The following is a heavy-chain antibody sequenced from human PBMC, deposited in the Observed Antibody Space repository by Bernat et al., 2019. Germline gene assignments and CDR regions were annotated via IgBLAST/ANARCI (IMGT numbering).Heavy chain of an antibody. V-gene: IGHV7-4-1*02. D-gene: IGHD5-12*01. CDR2: IDTNTGNP. CDR3: ARSTKDKSGFFDH. Sequence: QVQLVQSGSELKKPGASVKISCKASGYTFTDYALNWVRQAPGQGLEWMGWIDTNTGNPTYAQGFTGRFVFSLDTSVSPTYLQISSLKAEDTAVFYCARSTKDKSGFFDHWGQGTLATVSS. CDR1: GYTFTDYA. J-gene: IGHJ4*02.